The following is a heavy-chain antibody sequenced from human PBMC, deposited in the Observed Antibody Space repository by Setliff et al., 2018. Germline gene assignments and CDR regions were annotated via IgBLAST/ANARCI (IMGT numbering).Heavy chain of an antibody. CDR1: GYTFTSYD. Sequence: AASVKVSCKASGYTFTSYDINWVRQATGQGLEWMGWMNPNSGNTGYAQKFQGRVTITRNTSISTAYMELSSLRSEDTAVYYCARGGGQIHYDFWSGYFSDPQPNYYYYYMDVWGKGTTVTVSS. D-gene: IGHD3-3*01. V-gene: IGHV1-8*03. CDR3: ARGGGQIHYDFWSGYFSDPQPNYYYYYMDV. J-gene: IGHJ6*03. CDR2: MNPNSGNT.